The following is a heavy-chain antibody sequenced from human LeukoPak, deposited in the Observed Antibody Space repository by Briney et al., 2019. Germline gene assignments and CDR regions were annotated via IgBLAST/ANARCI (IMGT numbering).Heavy chain of an antibody. CDR2: TSSSDAGT. J-gene: IGHJ4*02. D-gene: IGHD6-13*01. CDR1: GFPLSSYA. CDR3: AREGYSPY. Sequence: GGSLRLSCAAFGFPLSSYAMSWVRQAPGKGLEWVSATSSSDAGTYHADSVRGRFTISRDNAKNSLYLQMNSLRAEDTAVYYCAREGYSPYWGQGTLVTVSS. V-gene: IGHV3-23*01.